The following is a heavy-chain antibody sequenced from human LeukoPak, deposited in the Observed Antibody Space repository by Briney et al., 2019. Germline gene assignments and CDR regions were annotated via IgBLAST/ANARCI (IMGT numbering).Heavy chain of an antibody. CDR2: IIGSVPST. V-gene: IGHV3-23*01. J-gene: IGHJ4*02. D-gene: IGHD5-18*01. CDR3: AREGYSYGTFDY. CDR1: GFTFGNYA. Sequence: GGSLRLSCAASGFTFGNYAMSWVRQTPGKGLEWVSHIIGSVPSTFYAESVKGRFTISRDNSKNTLYLQTNSLRAEDTAVYYCAREGYSYGTFDYWGQGTLVTVSS.